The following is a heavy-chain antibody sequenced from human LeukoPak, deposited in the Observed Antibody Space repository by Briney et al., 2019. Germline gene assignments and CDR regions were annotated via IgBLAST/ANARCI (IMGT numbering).Heavy chain of an antibody. Sequence: GGSLRLSRAVSGLTFNNYAMSWVRQAPGKGLEWVSAISKSGDHTYYAASAKGRFTIYRDNSKNTQCLQMNSLRAEDTAVYYCATSWGPDTSAFRWGRDGMDVWGQGTTVIVS. D-gene: IGHD3-16*01. V-gene: IGHV3-23*01. J-gene: IGHJ6*02. CDR2: ISKSGDHT. CDR3: ATSWGPDTSAFRWGRDGMDV. CDR1: GLTFNNYA.